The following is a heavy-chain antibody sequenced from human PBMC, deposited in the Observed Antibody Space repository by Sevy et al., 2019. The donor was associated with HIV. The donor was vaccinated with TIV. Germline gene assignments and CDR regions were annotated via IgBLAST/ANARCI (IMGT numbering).Heavy chain of an antibody. D-gene: IGHD2-21*01. CDR2: ISSGNTYT. CDR1: GFTFDSYA. J-gene: IGHJ4*02. CDR3: ARLRVIASAPYYFDY. Sequence: GGSLRLSCAASGFTFDSYAMHWVRQAPGKGLEWVADISSGNTYTNYADSVKGRFTISRDNAKKSLYLQMNTLRAEDTAVYYCARLRVIASAPYYFDYWGQGALVTVSS. V-gene: IGHV3-21*05.